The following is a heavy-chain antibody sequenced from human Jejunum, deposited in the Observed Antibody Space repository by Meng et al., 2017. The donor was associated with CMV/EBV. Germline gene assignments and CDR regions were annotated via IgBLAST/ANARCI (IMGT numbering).Heavy chain of an antibody. V-gene: IGHV3-66*01. D-gene: IGHD5-18*01. J-gene: IGHJ5*02. CDR2: IYSGGTT. Sequence: QVVEPGGGLVQHAGSLTLSFSASGFSVSSNYLRWVRQAPGKGLEWVTLIYSGGTTFYADSVKGRFTISRDNSKNVLYLQMNSVRAEDTALYHCVRNLGYTYGLVSWGQGTLVTVSS. CDR1: GFSVSSNY. CDR3: VRNLGYTYGLVS.